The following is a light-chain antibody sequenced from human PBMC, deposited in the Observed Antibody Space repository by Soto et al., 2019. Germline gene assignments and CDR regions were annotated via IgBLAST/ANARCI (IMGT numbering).Light chain of an antibody. V-gene: IGKV3-20*01. CDR1: QSVSSSY. J-gene: IGKJ1*01. CDR3: QQYGTSRT. CDR2: GAS. Sequence: EIVLTQSPGTLSLSPGERATLSCRASQSVSSSYLAWYQQKPGQAPRLLIYGASSRATGIPDRFSGRGSGTDFTLTISRLEPEDFVVYYCQQYGTSRTFGQGTKVEIK.